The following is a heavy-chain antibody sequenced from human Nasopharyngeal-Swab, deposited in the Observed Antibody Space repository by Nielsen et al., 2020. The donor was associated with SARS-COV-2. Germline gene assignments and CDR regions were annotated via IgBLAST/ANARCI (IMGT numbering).Heavy chain of an antibody. J-gene: IGHJ6*03. V-gene: IGHV1-18*01. D-gene: IGHD6-13*01. CDR2: ISAYNGNT. CDR3: ARDFGIAAAGGYYYYYYMDV. Sequence: CVRQAPGQGLEWMGWISAYNGNTNYAQKLQGRVTMTTDTSTGTAYMELRSLRSDDTAVYYCARDFGIAAAGGYYYYYYMDVWGKGTTVTVSS.